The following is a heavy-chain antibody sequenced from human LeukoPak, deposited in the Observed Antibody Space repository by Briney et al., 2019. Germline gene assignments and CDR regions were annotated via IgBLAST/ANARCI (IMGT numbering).Heavy chain of an antibody. J-gene: IGHJ4*02. D-gene: IGHD3-22*01. CDR1: GGSISTYY. V-gene: IGHV4-59*01. Sequence: SETLSHTCTVSGGSISTYYWSWIRQPPGKGLEWIGYIYYTGSTNYNPSLKSRVTISVDTSENQFSLKLSSVTAADTAVYYCARHPVTMIIDYWGQGALVTVSS. CDR3: ARHPVTMIIDY. CDR2: IYYTGST.